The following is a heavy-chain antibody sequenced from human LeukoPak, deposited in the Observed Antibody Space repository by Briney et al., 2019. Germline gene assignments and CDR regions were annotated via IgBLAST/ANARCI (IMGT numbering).Heavy chain of an antibody. D-gene: IGHD3-9*01. CDR1: GFIFSSYA. J-gene: IGHJ6*02. CDR2: ISGSGGST. Sequence: PGGSLRLSCAASGFIFSSYAINWVRQAPGKGLEWVSAISGSGGSTYYADSVKGRFTISRDNSKNTMYLQINSLRAEDTAVYYCAKVERTGYTVGGMDVWGQGTTVTVSS. CDR3: AKVERTGYTVGGMDV. V-gene: IGHV3-23*01.